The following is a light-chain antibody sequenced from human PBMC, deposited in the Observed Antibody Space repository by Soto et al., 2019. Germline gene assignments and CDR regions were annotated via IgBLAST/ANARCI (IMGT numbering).Light chain of an antibody. CDR2: ATS. Sequence: DIRMTQSPSTLSASVGDRVTITCGASQSISSWLDWYQQKPGKAPKLLIYATSSLQSGVPSRFSGSGSGTDLTITISSLQTEDFATYYCQQFNSYPLTFGGGTKVDIK. V-gene: IGKV1-5*01. CDR3: QQFNSYPLT. CDR1: QSISSW. J-gene: IGKJ4*01.